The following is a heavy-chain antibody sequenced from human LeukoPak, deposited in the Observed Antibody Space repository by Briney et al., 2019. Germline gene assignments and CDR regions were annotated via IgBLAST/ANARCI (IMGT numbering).Heavy chain of an antibody. CDR1: GFTFSSYA. CDR3: AKDARRTSGWYFFDY. Sequence: TGGSLRLSCAASGFTFSSYAMNWVRQAPGKGLEWVSSISGSGGSTSTYYADSVKGRFTISRDNSKNTLFLQMNSLRAEDTAVYYCAKDARRTSGWYFFDYWGQGTLVTVSS. CDR2: ISGSGGSTST. D-gene: IGHD6-19*01. V-gene: IGHV3-23*01. J-gene: IGHJ4*02.